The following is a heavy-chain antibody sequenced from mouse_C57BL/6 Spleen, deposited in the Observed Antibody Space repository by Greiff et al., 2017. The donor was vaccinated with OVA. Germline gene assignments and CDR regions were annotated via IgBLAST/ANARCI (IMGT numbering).Heavy chain of an antibody. CDR2: IYPGDGDT. D-gene: IGHD1-1*01. CDR1: GYAFSSSW. V-gene: IGHV1-82*01. J-gene: IGHJ4*01. CDR3: ARPYGSSYNYAMDY. Sequence: VKLQQSGPELVKPGASVKISCKASGYAFSSSWMNWVKQRPGQGLEWIGRIYPGDGDTNYNGKFKGKATLTADKSSSTAYMQLSSLTSEDSAVYFCARPYGSSYNYAMDYWGQGTSVTVSS.